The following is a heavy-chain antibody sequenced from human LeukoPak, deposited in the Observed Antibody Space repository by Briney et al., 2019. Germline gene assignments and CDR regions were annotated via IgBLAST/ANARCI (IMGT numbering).Heavy chain of an antibody. CDR1: GGSIRSDF. CDR2: VYYSGST. V-gene: IGHV4-59*01. CDR3: ASGGSGSYYAGNFDY. J-gene: IGHJ4*02. Sequence: SETLSLTCTVSGGSIRSDFWSWIRQPLGKGLEWIGYVYYSGSTNYSPSLNSRVTISIDTSKNKFSLKLTSVTAADTAVYYCASGGSGSYYAGNFDYWGQGTLVTVSS. D-gene: IGHD3-10*01.